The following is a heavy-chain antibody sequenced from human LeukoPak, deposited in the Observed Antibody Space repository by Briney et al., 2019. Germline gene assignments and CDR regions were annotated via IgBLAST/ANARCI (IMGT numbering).Heavy chain of an antibody. V-gene: IGHV3-11*04. Sequence: KPGGSLRLSCAASGFTFSDFYMSWIRQAPGKGLEWISYISSSGSNIYYADSVRGRFTISRDNAKNSLYLQMNSLRAEDTAVYYCARDDRVRDFWSGYLFSHFDYWGQGTLVTVSS. CDR3: ARDDRVRDFWSGYLFSHFDY. CDR2: ISSSGSNI. CDR1: GFTFSDFY. J-gene: IGHJ4*02. D-gene: IGHD3-3*01.